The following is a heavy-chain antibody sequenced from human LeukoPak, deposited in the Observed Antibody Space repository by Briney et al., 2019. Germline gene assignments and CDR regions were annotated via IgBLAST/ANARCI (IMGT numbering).Heavy chain of an antibody. V-gene: IGHV1-69*10. J-gene: IGHJ6*02. CDR2: IIPIFGIA. CDR3: AGVAATPYYYYGMDV. D-gene: IGHD2-15*01. CDR1: GYTFSNND. Sequence: ASVKVSCKTSGYTFSNNDINWVRQPPGQGLEWMGWIIPIFGIANYAQKFQGRVTITADKSTSTAYMELSSLRSEDTAVYYCAGVAATPYYYYGMDVWGQGTTVTVSS.